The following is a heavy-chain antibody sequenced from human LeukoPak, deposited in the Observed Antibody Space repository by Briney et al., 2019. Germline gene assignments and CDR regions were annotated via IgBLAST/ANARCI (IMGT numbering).Heavy chain of an antibody. CDR1: GFTFSSYW. J-gene: IGHJ5*02. Sequence: GGSLRLSCAASGFTFSSYWMSWVRQAPGKGLEWVANIKQDGSEKYYVDSVKGRFAISRDNAKNSLYLQMNSLRAEDTAVYYCARDPLLWFGELNWFDPWGQGTLVTVSS. V-gene: IGHV3-7*01. CDR3: ARDPLLWFGELNWFDP. D-gene: IGHD3-10*01. CDR2: IKQDGSEK.